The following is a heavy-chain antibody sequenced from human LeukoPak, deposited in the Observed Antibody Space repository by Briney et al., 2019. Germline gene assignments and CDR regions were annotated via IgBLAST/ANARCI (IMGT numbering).Heavy chain of an antibody. CDR3: AKDKGDGAYEGLFDY. D-gene: IGHD5-12*01. CDR2: TYSSGKT. V-gene: IGHV4-4*07. J-gene: IGHJ4*02. CDR1: RGSISENN. Sequence: SETLSLTCTVSRGSISENNWSWIRQPARKGLEWIGRTYSSGKTNYNPSLESRVTMSVDRTKNQFSLKVKSVTAADTAVYYCAKDKGDGAYEGLFDYWGQGILVTVSS.